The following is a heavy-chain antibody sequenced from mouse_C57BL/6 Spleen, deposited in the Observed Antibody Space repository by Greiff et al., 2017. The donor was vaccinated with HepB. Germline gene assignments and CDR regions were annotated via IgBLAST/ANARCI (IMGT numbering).Heavy chain of an antibody. CDR2: IDPETGGT. CDR1: GYTFTDYE. Sequence: QVQLQQSVAELVRPGASVTLSCKASGYTFTDYEMHWVKQTPVHGLEWIGAIDPETGGTAYNQKFKGKAILTADKSSSTAYMELRSLTSEDSAVYYCNWDDYYYAMDYWGQGTSVTVSS. J-gene: IGHJ4*01. CDR3: NWDDYYYAMDY. V-gene: IGHV1-15*01. D-gene: IGHD4-1*01.